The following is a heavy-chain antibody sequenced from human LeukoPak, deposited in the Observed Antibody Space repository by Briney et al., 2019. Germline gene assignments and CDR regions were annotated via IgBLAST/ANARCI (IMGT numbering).Heavy chain of an antibody. CDR2: IYTAGST. Sequence: PSQTLSLTCTVSGGSIGSGSFHSNWSRQPAGKGLEWIGHIYTAGSTNYNPSLKSRVIISLDMSKNQFSLKLNSVTAADTAVYYCARDRTGTGKGAFDIWGQGTMVTVSS. J-gene: IGHJ3*02. D-gene: IGHD3-10*01. V-gene: IGHV4-61*09. CDR1: GGSIGSGSFH. CDR3: ARDRTGTGKGAFDI.